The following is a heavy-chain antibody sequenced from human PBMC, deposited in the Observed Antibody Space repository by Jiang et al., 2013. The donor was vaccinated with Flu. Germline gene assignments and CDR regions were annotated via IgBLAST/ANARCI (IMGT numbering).Heavy chain of an antibody. CDR1: GYTFTSYG. Sequence: SGAEVKKPGASVRVSCKASGYTFTSYGISWVRQAPGQGLEWMGWISAYNGNTNYAQKLQGRVTLTTDTSTSTTYMELRSLRSDDTAVYYCAREFGTAVAATLYYFDYWARDPWSPSP. CDR2: ISAYNGNT. CDR3: AREFGTAVAATLYYFDY. V-gene: IGHV1-18*01. J-gene: IGHJ4*02. D-gene: IGHD6-19*01.